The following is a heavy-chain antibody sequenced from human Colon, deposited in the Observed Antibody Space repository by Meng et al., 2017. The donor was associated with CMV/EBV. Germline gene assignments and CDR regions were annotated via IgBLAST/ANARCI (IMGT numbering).Heavy chain of an antibody. D-gene: IGHD1-1*01. CDR1: GFPISSFG. CDR3: AKEGVEIEPFFDY. V-gene: IGHV3-30*02. Sequence: GESLKISCVASGFPISSFGMHWVRQAPGRGLEWMAYIRHDGNTQYYADSLKGRFTVSRDHSKNTVYLQMDSLRVDDTAVYYCAKEGVEIEPFFDYWGQGTLVTVSS. J-gene: IGHJ4*02. CDR2: IRHDGNTQ.